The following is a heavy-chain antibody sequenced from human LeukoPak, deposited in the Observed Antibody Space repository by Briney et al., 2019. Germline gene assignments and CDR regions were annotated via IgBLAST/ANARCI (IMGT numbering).Heavy chain of an antibody. D-gene: IGHD2-2*01. CDR2: ISAYNGNT. CDR1: GYTFTSYG. J-gene: IGHJ4*02. Sequence: ASVKVSCTASGYTFTSYGITWVRQAPGQGLEWMGWISAYNGNTNYAQKVQGRVTMTTDTSTSTAYMELRSLRSDDTALYYCARVVCSTTNCYYYFDYWGQGTLVTVSS. CDR3: ARVVCSTTNCYYYFDY. V-gene: IGHV1-18*01.